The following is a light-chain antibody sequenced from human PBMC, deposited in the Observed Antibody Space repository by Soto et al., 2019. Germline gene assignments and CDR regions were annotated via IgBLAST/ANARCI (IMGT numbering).Light chain of an antibody. CDR2: GVS. J-gene: IGKJ1*01. Sequence: EIVLTQSPGTLSLSPGERATLSCSASQSVSSNYLAWYQQKPGQAPRLLVSGVSTRATGIPDRFGGSGSGTDFTLTISRLEPEDFAVYYCQQYDTSPMTFGQGTKVDIK. CDR3: QQYDTSPMT. V-gene: IGKV3-20*01. CDR1: QSVSSNY.